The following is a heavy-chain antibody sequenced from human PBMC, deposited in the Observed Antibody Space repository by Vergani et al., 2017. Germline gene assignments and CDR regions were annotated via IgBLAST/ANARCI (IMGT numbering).Heavy chain of an antibody. CDR1: GYTFTSYA. CDR2: INAGNGNT. D-gene: IGHD2-2*01. V-gene: IGHV1-3*01. Sequence: QVQLVQSGAEVKKPGASVKVSCKASGYTFTSYAMHWVRQAPGQRLEWMGWINAGNGNTKYSQKFQGRVTITRDTSASTAYMELSSLRSEDTAVYYCAREGIVVVPAAHKGDYYYYGMDVWGQGTTVTVSS. J-gene: IGHJ6*02. CDR3: AREGIVVVPAAHKGDYYYYGMDV.